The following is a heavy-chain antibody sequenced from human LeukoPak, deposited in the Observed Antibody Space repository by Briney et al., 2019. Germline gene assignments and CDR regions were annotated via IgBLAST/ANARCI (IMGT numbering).Heavy chain of an antibody. Sequence: ASVKVSCKASGYTFTGYYMHCVPQAPGQGLEWMGWINPNSGGTNYAQKFQCRVTMTRDTYISTDYMELSRLRSDDRAVYYCAMLAGDYWGQGTLVTVSS. CDR2: INPNSGGT. V-gene: IGHV1-2*02. CDR1: GYTFTGYY. D-gene: IGHD6-19*01. J-gene: IGHJ4*02. CDR3: AMLAGDY.